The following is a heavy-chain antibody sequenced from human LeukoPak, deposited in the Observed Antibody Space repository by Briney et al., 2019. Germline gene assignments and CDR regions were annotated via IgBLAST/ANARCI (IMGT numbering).Heavy chain of an antibody. CDR1: GFTFSSYS. V-gene: IGHV3-48*02. D-gene: IGHD3-10*01. J-gene: IGHJ4*02. Sequence: GGSLRLSCAASGFTFSSYSMNWVRQAPGKGLEWVSYISSSSSTIYYADSVKGRFTISRDNAKNSLYLQMNSLRDEDTAVYYCARDRGLLWFGELLGEFDYWGQGTLVTVSS. CDR2: ISSSSSTI. CDR3: ARDRGLLWFGELLGEFDY.